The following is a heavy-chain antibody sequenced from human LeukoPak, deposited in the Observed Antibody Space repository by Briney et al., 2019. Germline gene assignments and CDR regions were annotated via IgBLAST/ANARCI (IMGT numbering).Heavy chain of an antibody. CDR3: ARHGWGAAAVWFDP. J-gene: IGHJ5*02. CDR1: GCSISSYY. V-gene: IGHV4-59*08. Sequence: PSETLSLTCTASGCSISSYYWSWIRQPPGKGLEWVGYIYYNGSTNYNPSLKSRVTISVDTSQNQLSLKLSSVTAADTAVYYCARHGWGAAAVWFDPWGQGTLVTVSS. CDR2: IYYNGST. D-gene: IGHD6-13*01.